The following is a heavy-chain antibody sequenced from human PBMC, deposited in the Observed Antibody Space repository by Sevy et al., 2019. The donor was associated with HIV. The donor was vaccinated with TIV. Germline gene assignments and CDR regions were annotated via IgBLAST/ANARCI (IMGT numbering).Heavy chain of an antibody. Sequence: AAVKVSCKASGGTFSSYCITWVRQAPGQGLEWMGEIIPIFGSANYGPTFQGRVTMTADQSTSTAYMELSSLRSDDTAVYYCARGGGLSPHHWLDPWGQGTLVTVSS. D-gene: IGHD3-16*01. V-gene: IGHV1-69*13. CDR1: GGTFSSYC. J-gene: IGHJ5*02. CDR3: ARGGGLSPHHWLDP. CDR2: IIPIFGSA.